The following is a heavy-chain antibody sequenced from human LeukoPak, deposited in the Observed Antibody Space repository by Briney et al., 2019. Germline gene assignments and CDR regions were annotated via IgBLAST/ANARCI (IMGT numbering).Heavy chain of an antibody. V-gene: IGHV3-30*01. J-gene: IGHJ4*02. D-gene: IGHD6-13*01. CDR1: GFTFSSYA. Sequence: GGSLRLSCAASGFTFSSYAMHWVRQAPGKGLEWVAVISYDGSNKYYADSVKGRFTISRDNSKNTLYLQMNSLRAEDTAVYYCARDVWAAAGPGNWWGQGTLVTVSS. CDR2: ISYDGSNK. CDR3: ARDVWAAAGPGNW.